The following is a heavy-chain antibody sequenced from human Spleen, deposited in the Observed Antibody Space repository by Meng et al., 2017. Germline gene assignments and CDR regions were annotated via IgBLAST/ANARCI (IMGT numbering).Heavy chain of an antibody. CDR3: IWNDLGDY. CDR2: IKSNADGATT. Sequence: VELVEVGGGWVKRGGSLRLSCAASGFTFTDYYMNWIRQVPGTGLEWVGRIKSNADGATTDYAAPVSGRVTISRDDSKSTIYLQMNNLKSEDTATYYCIWNDLGDYWGLGTLVTVSS. V-gene: IGHV3-15*01. CDR1: GFTFTDYY. D-gene: IGHD1-1*01. J-gene: IGHJ4*02.